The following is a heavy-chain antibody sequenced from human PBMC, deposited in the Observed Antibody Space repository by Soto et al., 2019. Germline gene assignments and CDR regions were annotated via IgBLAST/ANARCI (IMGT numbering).Heavy chain of an antibody. D-gene: IGHD3-3*01. J-gene: IGHJ6*03. CDR3: ARHRRPLEWLRSDYYYYYMDV. Sequence: NPSETLSLTCTVSGGSISSSSYYWGWIRQPPGKGLEWIGSIYYSGSTYYNPSLKSRVTISVDTSKNQFSLKLSSVTAADTAVYYCARHRRPLEWLRSDYYYYYMDVSGRGTSDTVSS. V-gene: IGHV4-39*01. CDR2: IYYSGST. CDR1: GGSISSSSYY.